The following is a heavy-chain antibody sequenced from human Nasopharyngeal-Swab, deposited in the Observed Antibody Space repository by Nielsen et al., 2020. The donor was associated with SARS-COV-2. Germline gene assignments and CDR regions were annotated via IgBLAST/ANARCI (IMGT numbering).Heavy chain of an antibody. J-gene: IGHJ4*02. D-gene: IGHD3-10*01. CDR2: IWYDGSNK. Sequence: GGSLRLSCAASGSTFSSYGMHWVRQAPGKGLEWVAVIWYDGSNKYYADSVKGRFTISRDNSKNTLYLQMNSLRAEDTAVYYYARDFPFGGDVVYWGQGTLVTVSS. CDR1: GSTFSSYG. CDR3: ARDFPFGGDVVY. V-gene: IGHV3-33*01.